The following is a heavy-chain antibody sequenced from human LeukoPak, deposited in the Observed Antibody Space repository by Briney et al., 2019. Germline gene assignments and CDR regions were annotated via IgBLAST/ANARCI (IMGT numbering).Heavy chain of an antibody. CDR3: AKDKHDFYPWYGMDV. Sequence: PGGSLRLSCAASGFTFSGYAMSWVRQAPGKGLEWVSAISGSGGSTYYADSVKGRFTISRDNSKNTLYLQMNSLRAEDTAVYYCAKDKHDFYPWYGMDVWGQGTTVTVSS. D-gene: IGHD3-3*01. V-gene: IGHV3-23*01. J-gene: IGHJ6*02. CDR1: GFTFSGYA. CDR2: ISGSGGST.